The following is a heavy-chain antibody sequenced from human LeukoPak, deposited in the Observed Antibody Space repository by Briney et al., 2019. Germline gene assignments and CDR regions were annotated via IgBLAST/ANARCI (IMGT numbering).Heavy chain of an antibody. J-gene: IGHJ4*02. CDR1: GFTFDDYA. V-gene: IGHV3-9*01. D-gene: IGHD3-22*01. CDR3: AKAITYYYDSSGYRYYFDY. Sequence: GGSLRLSCAASGFTFDDYAMHWVRQAPGKGLEWVSGISWNSGSIVYADSVKGRFTISRDNAKNSLYLQMSSLRAEDTALYYCAKAITYYYDSSGYRYYFDYWGQGTLVTVSS. CDR2: ISWNSGSI.